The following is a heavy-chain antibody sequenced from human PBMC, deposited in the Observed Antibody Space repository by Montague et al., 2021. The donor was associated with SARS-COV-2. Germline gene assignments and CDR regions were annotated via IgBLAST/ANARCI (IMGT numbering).Heavy chain of an antibody. J-gene: IGHJ5*02. CDR1: GGSVSSDNW. CDR2: IYHSGTT. Sequence: SETLSLTCSVSGGSVSSDNWWTWVRQPPGKGLEWIGGIYHSGTTNYSPSLKSRLTISLDKSKNQFSLKLMSVTAADTAVYYCALPLGGARFDPWGQGTLVIVSS. CDR3: ALPLGGARFDP. D-gene: IGHD3-16*01. V-gene: IGHV4-4*02.